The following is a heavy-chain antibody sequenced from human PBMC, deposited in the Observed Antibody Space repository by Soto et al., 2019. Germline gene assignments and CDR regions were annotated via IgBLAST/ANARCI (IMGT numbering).Heavy chain of an antibody. Sequence: GGSLRLSCAASGFTFDDYAMHWVRQAPGKGLEWVSGISWNSGSIGYADSVKGRFTISRDNAKNSLYLQMNSLRAEDTALYYCAKAGGYSYAQPFDYWGQGTLVTVSS. V-gene: IGHV3-9*01. J-gene: IGHJ4*02. CDR1: GFTFDDYA. CDR3: AKAGGYSYAQPFDY. D-gene: IGHD5-18*01. CDR2: ISWNSGSI.